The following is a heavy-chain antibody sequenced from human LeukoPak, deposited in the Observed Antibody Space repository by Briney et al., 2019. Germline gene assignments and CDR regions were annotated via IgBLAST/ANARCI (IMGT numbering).Heavy chain of an antibody. CDR2: IFSTGST. CDR3: ARRYGSGSYDKFDY. V-gene: IGHV4-59*08. CDR1: GGSISSYH. Sequence: PSETLSLTCTVSGGSISSYHWNWIRQPPGKGLEWIGYIFSTGSTNYNSSPKSRVTISLDTSKSQFSLRLTSVTAADTAVYYCARRYGSGSYDKFDYWGQGTLVTVSS. J-gene: IGHJ4*02. D-gene: IGHD3-10*01.